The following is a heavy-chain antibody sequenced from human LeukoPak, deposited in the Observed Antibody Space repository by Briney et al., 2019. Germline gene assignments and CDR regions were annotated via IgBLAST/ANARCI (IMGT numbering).Heavy chain of an antibody. V-gene: IGHV4-38-2*02. D-gene: IGHD3-10*01. J-gene: IGHJ4*02. CDR1: GYSISSGYY. CDR2: IYHSGST. CDR3: ARGGAGYFDY. Sequence: SETLSLTCTVSGYSISSGYYWDWIRQPPGKGLQWIGYIYHSGSTYYNPSLKSRVTISVDRSKNQFSLKLSSVTAADTAVYYCARGGAGYFDYWGQGTLVTVSS.